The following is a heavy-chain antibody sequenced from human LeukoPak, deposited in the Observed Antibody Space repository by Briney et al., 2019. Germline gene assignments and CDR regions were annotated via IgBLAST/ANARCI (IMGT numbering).Heavy chain of an antibody. V-gene: IGHV3-21*01. CDR3: ARVRRLGYYFDY. J-gene: IGHJ4*02. CDR1: GFTFSSYS. Sequence: GGSLRLSCAASGFTFSSYSMNWVRQAPGKGLEWVSSISSSSSYIYYADSVKGRFTISRDNAKNSLYLQMNSLRAEDTAVYCCARVRRLGYYFDYWGQGTLVTVSS. CDR2: ISSSSSYI. D-gene: IGHD3-9*01.